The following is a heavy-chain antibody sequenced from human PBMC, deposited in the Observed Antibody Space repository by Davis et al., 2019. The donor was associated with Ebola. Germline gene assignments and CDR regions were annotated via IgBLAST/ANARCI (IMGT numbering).Heavy chain of an antibody. Sequence: ASVKVSCKASGYTFTDYYIHWVRQAPGQGLEWMGWINPKSGGGNYSPKFQGRVTMTTDTSISTAYMDLSSLRSDDTAVFYCVRELHGGEFNYWGQGTLVTVSS. CDR1: GYTFTDYY. V-gene: IGHV1-2*02. D-gene: IGHD3-16*01. CDR3: VRELHGGEFNY. CDR2: INPKSGGG. J-gene: IGHJ4*02.